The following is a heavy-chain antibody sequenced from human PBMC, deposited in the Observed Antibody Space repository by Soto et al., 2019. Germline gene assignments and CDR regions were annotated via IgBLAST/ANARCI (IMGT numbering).Heavy chain of an antibody. CDR1: GGSIRSGGYS. Sequence: QLQLQASGSGLVQPSQTLSLTCAGSGGSIRSGGYSWSWIRQPPGKGLECIGYIYHSGSTYYNPSLERRVTTSVDMSKNQFSLKLRSVTAADTAVYYCARGPPLGFWGQGALVTVSS. CDR3: ARGPPLGF. V-gene: IGHV4-30-2*01. J-gene: IGHJ4*02. CDR2: IYHSGST.